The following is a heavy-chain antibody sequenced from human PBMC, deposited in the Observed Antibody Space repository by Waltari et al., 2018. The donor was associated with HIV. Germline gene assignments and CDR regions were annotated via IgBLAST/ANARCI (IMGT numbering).Heavy chain of an antibody. Sequence: QVQLVESGGGVVQPGRSLRLSCAASGFTFSSYGMHWVRQAPGKGLEWVAVISYDGSNKYYADSVKGRFTISRDNSKNTLYLQMNSLRAEDTAVYYCAKEMHPFGGVIAAFDYWGQGTLVTVSS. CDR1: GFTFSSYG. D-gene: IGHD3-16*02. V-gene: IGHV3-30*18. J-gene: IGHJ4*02. CDR2: ISYDGSNK. CDR3: AKEMHPFGGVIAAFDY.